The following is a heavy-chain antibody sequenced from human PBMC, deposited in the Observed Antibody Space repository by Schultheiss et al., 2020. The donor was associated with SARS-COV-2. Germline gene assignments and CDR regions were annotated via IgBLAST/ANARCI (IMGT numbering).Heavy chain of an antibody. Sequence: GGSLRLSCAASGFTFINAWMTWVHQAPGKGLEWVGRIKTKTDGGTTDYAAPVKGRFTISRDDSKNTLYLQMNSLKTEDTAVYYCARDLSSSHRYGMDVWGQGTTVTVSS. D-gene: IGHD6-6*01. J-gene: IGHJ6*02. CDR2: IKTKTDGGTT. V-gene: IGHV3-15*01. CDR3: ARDLSSSHRYGMDV. CDR1: GFTFINAW.